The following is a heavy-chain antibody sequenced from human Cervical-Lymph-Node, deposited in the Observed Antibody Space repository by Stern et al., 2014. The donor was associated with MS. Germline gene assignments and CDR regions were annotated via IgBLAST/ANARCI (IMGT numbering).Heavy chain of an antibody. D-gene: IGHD1-26*01. CDR3: ASSSMGATGAFDY. Sequence: EVQLEESGAEVKKPGESLKISCKGSGYSFTRYWIGWVRQMPGKGMGWVGIIYPGDSDTRYSPSFQGQVTISVDKFISTAHLQWSSLKASDTAMYYCASSSMGATGAFDYWGQGTLLTVSS. CDR2: IYPGDSDT. V-gene: IGHV5-51*03. CDR1: GYSFTRYW. J-gene: IGHJ4*02.